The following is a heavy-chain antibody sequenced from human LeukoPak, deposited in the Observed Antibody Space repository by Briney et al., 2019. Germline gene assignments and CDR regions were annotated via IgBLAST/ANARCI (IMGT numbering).Heavy chain of an antibody. Sequence: GGSLRLSCAPSGFTLSNYEMNWVRLTPGKGLEWISYITKGGATVLYAESVKGRFTISRDNANSSLYLQMNSLRAEDTAVYFFARLSLSITRRFDLGGQGTLVTVSS. J-gene: IGHJ4*02. CDR3: ARLSLSITRRFDL. CDR1: GFTLSNYE. D-gene: IGHD3-3*01. CDR2: ITKGGATV. V-gene: IGHV3-48*03.